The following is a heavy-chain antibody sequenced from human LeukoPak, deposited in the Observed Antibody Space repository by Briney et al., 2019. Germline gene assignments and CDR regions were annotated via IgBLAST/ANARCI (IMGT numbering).Heavy chain of an antibody. Sequence: PGGSLRLSCAASGLTFSDYSMNWVRQAPGKGREWVSYIGANSAIYYADSVKSRFTISRDNAKNSLSLQMNSLRDDDTAVYYCAREGYYGAFDIWGQGTVVTVSS. V-gene: IGHV3-48*02. CDR2: IGANSAI. CDR3: AREGYYGAFDI. J-gene: IGHJ3*02. CDR1: GLTFSDYS. D-gene: IGHD3-10*01.